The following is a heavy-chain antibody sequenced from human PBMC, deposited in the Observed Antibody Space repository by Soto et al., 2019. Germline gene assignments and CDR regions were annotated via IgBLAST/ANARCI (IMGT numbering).Heavy chain of an antibody. V-gene: IGHV1-69*02. D-gene: IGHD2-15*01. CDR3: ARGCSGGSCHFDY. J-gene: IGHJ4*02. CDR1: GGTFSSYT. CDR2: IIPILGIA. Sequence: SVKVSCKASGGTFSSYTISWVRQAPGQGLEWMGRIIPILGIANYAQKFQGRVTITADKSTSTAYMELSSLRSEDTAVYYCARGCSGGSCHFDYWGQGTLVTVSS.